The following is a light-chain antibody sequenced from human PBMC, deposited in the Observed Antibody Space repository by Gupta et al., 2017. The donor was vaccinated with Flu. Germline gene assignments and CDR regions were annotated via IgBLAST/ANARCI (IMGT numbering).Light chain of an antibody. CDR3: SAYTGKSTLVL. V-gene: IGLV2-14*01. Sequence: QSALTQPASVSASPGQSITISSPGSSSDIGGYIYVSWYQHHPGQGPKLLLYEVNHRASGVSSRFSASKSGNTASLTISGLQADDEATYYCSAYTGKSTLVLFGGGTKLTGL. CDR2: EVN. CDR1: SSDIGGYIY. J-gene: IGLJ2*01.